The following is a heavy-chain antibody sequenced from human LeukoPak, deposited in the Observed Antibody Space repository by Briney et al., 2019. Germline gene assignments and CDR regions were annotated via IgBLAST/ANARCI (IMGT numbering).Heavy chain of an antibody. J-gene: IGHJ4*02. V-gene: IGHV3-21*01. CDR1: GFTFSSYS. CDR2: ISSSSSYI. Sequence: PGGSLRLSCAASGFTFSSYSMNWVRQAPGKGLEWVSSISSSSSYIYYADSVKGRFTISRDNAKNSLYLQMNSLRAEDTAVYYCARDRRGYSYGSDYWGQGTLVTVSS. CDR3: ARDRRGYSYGSDY. D-gene: IGHD5-18*01.